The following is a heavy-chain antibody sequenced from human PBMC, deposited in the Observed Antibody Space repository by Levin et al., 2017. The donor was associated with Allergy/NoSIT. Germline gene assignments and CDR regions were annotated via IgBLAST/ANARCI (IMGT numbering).Heavy chain of an antibody. CDR1: GFTFSSYE. J-gene: IGHJ4*02. Sequence: QASETLSLTCAASGFTFSSYEMNWVRQAPGKGLEWISYISSSSSSMYYVDSVKGRFTISRDNAKNSLYLQMHSLRAEDTAVYFCARATSSWYPSDYWGQGTLVTVSS. CDR3: ARATSSWYPSDY. D-gene: IGHD6-13*01. V-gene: IGHV3-48*03. CDR2: ISSSSSSM.